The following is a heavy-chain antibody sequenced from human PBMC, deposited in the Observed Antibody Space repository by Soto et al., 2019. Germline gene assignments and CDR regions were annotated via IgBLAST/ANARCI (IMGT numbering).Heavy chain of an antibody. Sequence: SETLSLTCAVYGGSFSGYYWSWIRQPPGKGLEWIGEINHSGSTNYNPSLKSRVTISVDTSKNQFSLKLSSVTAADTAVYYCARRRAARRIGWFDPWGQGTLVTVSS. CDR1: GGSFSGYY. CDR2: INHSGST. CDR3: ARRRAARRIGWFDP. V-gene: IGHV4-34*01. D-gene: IGHD6-6*01. J-gene: IGHJ5*02.